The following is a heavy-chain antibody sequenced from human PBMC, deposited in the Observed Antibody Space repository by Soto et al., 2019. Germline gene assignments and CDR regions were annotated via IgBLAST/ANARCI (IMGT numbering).Heavy chain of an antibody. Sequence: GGSLRLSCAASGFTFDDYAMHWVRQAPGKGLEWVSGISWNSGSIGYADSVKGRFTISRDNAKNPLYLQMNSLRAEDTALYYCAKAVVLPTRLNYYYYYMDVWGKGTTVTVSS. V-gene: IGHV3-9*01. D-gene: IGHD3-16*02. CDR2: ISWNSGSI. J-gene: IGHJ6*03. CDR1: GFTFDDYA. CDR3: AKAVVLPTRLNYYYYYMDV.